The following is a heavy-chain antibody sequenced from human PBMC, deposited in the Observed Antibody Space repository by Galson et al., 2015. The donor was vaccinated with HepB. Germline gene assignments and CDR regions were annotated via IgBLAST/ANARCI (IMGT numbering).Heavy chain of an antibody. CDR3: ARGHGMRVGATSFGSRRPTHNWFDP. CDR2: IRYDGSNK. CDR1: GFTFSSYG. J-gene: IGHJ5*02. V-gene: IGHV3-30*02. D-gene: IGHD1-26*01. Sequence: SLRLSCAASGFTFSSYGMHWVRQAPGKGLEWVAFIRYDGSNKYYADSVKGRFTISRDNSKNTLYLQMNSLRAEDTAVYYCARGHGMRVGATSFGSRRPTHNWFDPWGQGTLVTVSS.